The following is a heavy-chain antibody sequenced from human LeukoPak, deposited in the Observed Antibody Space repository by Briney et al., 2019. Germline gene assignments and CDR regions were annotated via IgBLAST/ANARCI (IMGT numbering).Heavy chain of an antibody. V-gene: IGHV4-38-2*02. Sequence: SETLSLTCTVSGYSISSGYYWGWIRQPPGKGLEWIGSIYHSGSTYYNPSLKSRVTISVDTSKNQFSLKLSSVTAADTAVYYCARERSSSWYKLFDPWGQGTLVTVSS. J-gene: IGHJ5*02. CDR3: ARERSSSWYKLFDP. CDR1: GYSISSGYY. CDR2: IYHSGST. D-gene: IGHD6-13*01.